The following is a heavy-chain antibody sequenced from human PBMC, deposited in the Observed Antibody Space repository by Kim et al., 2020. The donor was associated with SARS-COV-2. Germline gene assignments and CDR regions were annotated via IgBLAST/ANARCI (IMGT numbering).Heavy chain of an antibody. Sequence: GESVKGRFIISRDNSKNTVYLQMNSLRIEDTAVYYCGRDLGIIFPKDAVEIWGQGTMVAVSS. D-gene: IGHD3-16*02. J-gene: IGHJ3*02. V-gene: IGHV3-30*03. CDR3: GRDLGIIFPKDAVEI.